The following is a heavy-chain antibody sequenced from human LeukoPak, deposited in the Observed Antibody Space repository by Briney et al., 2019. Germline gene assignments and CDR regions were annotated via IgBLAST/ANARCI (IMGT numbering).Heavy chain of an antibody. Sequence: GGSLRLSCAASGFTFNTYIMNWVRQAPGKGLEWVSSITSGSTYIYYADSVKGRFAISRDNAKNSLYLQMNSLRAEDTAVYYCARVGGHSHDLDYWGQGTLVTVSS. CDR2: ITSGSTYI. CDR1: GFTFNTYI. D-gene: IGHD5-18*01. V-gene: IGHV3-21*01. CDR3: ARVGGHSHDLDY. J-gene: IGHJ4*02.